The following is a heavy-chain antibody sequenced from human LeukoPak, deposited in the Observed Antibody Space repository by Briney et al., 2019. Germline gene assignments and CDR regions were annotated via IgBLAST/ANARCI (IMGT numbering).Heavy chain of an antibody. Sequence: PSETLSLTCTVSGDSISSTTYYWAWIRQPPGKGLQWIGNIYHSGSAFYNPSLRGRVTISIDTSKNHFSLEVTSVTAADMAVYYCARGLYDGGSWFHFDSCRRGTPVTVSS. D-gene: IGHD6-13*01. V-gene: IGHV4-39*02. J-gene: IGHJ4*02. CDR1: GDSISSTTYY. CDR3: ARGLYDGGSWFHFDS. CDR2: IYHSGSA.